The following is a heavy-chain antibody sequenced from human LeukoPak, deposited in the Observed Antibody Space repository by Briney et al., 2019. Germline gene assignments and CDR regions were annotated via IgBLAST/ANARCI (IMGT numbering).Heavy chain of an antibody. D-gene: IGHD5-12*01. J-gene: IGHJ4*02. CDR2: INHSGST. CDR3: ARARSHVDIVATISRPFGAYFDY. CDR1: GGSFSGYY. Sequence: SETLCLTCAVYGGSFSGYYWSWIRQPPGKGLEWIGEINHSGSTNYNPSLKSRVTISVDTSKNQFSLKLSSVTAADTAVYYCARARSHVDIVATISRPFGAYFDYWGEGTLVTVSS. V-gene: IGHV4-34*01.